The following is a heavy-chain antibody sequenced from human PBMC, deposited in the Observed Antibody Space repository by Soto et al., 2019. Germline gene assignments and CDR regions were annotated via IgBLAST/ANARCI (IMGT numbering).Heavy chain of an antibody. CDR1: GYTFTGYY. CDR2: INPNSGGT. D-gene: IGHD2-8*01. CDR3: ARGEVVAESLGYCTNGVCNWFDP. J-gene: IGHJ5*02. V-gene: IGHV1-2*04. Sequence: ASVKVSCKASGYTFTGYYMHWVRQAPGQGLEWMGWINPNSGGTNYAQKFQGWVTMTRDTSISTAYMELSRLRSDDTAVYYCARGEVVAESLGYCTNGVCNWFDPWGQGTLVTVSS.